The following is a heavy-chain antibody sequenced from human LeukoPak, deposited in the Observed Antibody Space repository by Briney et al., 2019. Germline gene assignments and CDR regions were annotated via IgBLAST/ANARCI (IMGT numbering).Heavy chain of an antibody. CDR3: ARELSSDYGSGSYYTFGY. V-gene: IGHV1-46*01. D-gene: IGHD3-10*01. CDR2: INPSGGST. CDR1: GYTFTSYY. J-gene: IGHJ4*02. Sequence: ASVKVSCKASGYTFTSYYMHWVRQAPGQGLEWMGIINPSGGSTNYAQKFQGRVTMTRDTSTSTVYMELSSLRSEDTAVYYCARELSSDYGSGSYYTFGYWGQGTLVTVSS.